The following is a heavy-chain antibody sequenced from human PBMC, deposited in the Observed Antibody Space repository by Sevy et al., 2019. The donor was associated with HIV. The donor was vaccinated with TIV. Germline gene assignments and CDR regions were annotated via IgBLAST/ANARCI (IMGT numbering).Heavy chain of an antibody. D-gene: IGHD5-18*01. CDR1: GDSLSSDYY. CDR3: ARSENVDSAPFDY. CDR2: FFHSDNF. J-gene: IGHJ4*02. V-gene: IGHV4-30-4*01. Sequence: SETLSLTCSVSGDSLSSDYYWSWVRQPPGKGLEWIAYFFHSDNFYYNPSLKSRLTISVDTSKNQFSLKLTSVTAADSAVYYGARSENVDSAPFDYWGQGTPVNVSS.